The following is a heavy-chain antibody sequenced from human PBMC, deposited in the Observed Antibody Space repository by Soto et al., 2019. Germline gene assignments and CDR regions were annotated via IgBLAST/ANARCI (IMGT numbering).Heavy chain of an antibody. CDR2: INRDGSST. V-gene: IGHV3-74*01. CDR3: ARVGGVKGDYVNWFDP. CDR1: GFTLSTYW. D-gene: IGHD4-17*01. J-gene: IGHJ5*02. Sequence: EVQLVESGGGLVQPGGSLRLSCAASGFTLSTYWMHWVRQAPGKGLVWVSRINRDGSSTAYADSVKGRFTISRDNAEHTLYRQMNSLRAEDWAVYSCARVGGVKGDYVNWFDPWGQGTLVTVSS.